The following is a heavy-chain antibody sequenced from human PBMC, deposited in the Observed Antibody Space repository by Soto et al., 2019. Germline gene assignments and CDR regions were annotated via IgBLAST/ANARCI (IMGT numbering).Heavy chain of an antibody. CDR1: GGTFSSYA. CDR3: ARRHYGDYFEFRDYYCGMDV. V-gene: IGHV1-69*13. D-gene: IGHD4-17*01. CDR2: IIPIFGTA. J-gene: IGHJ6*02. Sequence: GASVKVSCKASGGTFSSYAISWVRQAPGQGLEWMGGIIPIFGTANYAQKFQGRVTITADESTSTAYMELSSLRSEDTAVYYCARRHYGDYFEFRDYYCGMDVWGQGTTVTVSS.